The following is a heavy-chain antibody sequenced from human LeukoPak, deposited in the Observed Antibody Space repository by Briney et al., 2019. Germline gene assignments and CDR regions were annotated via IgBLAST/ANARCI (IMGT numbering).Heavy chain of an antibody. CDR1: GFTFSSHW. CDR3: ARGGFTFSGVLVSHYWVLAV. J-gene: IGHJ6*04. V-gene: IGHV3-7*02. Sequence: SGGSLRLSCAGSGFTFSSHWMNWVRQAPGKGLEWVASIKDDGSEKHFLDSVNGRFAISRDNAKNSLYLQMSSLRAEDTAVYYWARGGFTFSGVLVSHYWVLAVGGKGTTVTVSS. CDR2: IKDDGSEK. D-gene: IGHD3-16*01.